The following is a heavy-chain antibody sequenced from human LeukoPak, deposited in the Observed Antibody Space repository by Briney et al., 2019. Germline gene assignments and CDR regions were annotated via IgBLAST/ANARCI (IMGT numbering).Heavy chain of an antibody. Sequence: GGSLRLSCAASGLTLSSYAMSWVRQAPGKGLEWVTAISGSGGSTYYADSVKGRFTISRDNSKNTLYLQMNSLRAEDTAVYYCAKVGSIAADFDYWGQGTLVTVSS. CDR1: GLTLSSYA. CDR3: AKVGSIAADFDY. J-gene: IGHJ4*02. CDR2: ISGSGGST. D-gene: IGHD6-6*01. V-gene: IGHV3-23*01.